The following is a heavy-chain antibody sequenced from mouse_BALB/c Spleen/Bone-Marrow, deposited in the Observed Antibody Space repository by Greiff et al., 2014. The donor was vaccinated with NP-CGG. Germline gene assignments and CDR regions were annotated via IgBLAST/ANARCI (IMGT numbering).Heavy chain of an antibody. CDR1: GFSLTSYG. V-gene: IGHV2-9*02. CDR3: SRSTTATGAMDY. CDR2: IWADGST. Sequence: VQLVESGPGLVAPSQSLSITCTVSGFSLTSYGVHWVRQPPGKGLEWLGVIWADGSTNYNSALMSRLSISKDNSKSQVFLKMNSLQTDDTAMYDGSRSTTATGAMDYWGQGTSVTVSS. D-gene: IGHD1-2*01. J-gene: IGHJ4*01.